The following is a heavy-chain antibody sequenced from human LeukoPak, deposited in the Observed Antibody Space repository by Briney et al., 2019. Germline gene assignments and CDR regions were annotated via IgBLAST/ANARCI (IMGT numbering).Heavy chain of an antibody. Sequence: ASVTVSCKASGYTFTSYGISWVRHAHGQGLEWMGWISAYNGNTNYAQKLQGRVTMPTATSTSTAYMELRSLRSDDTAVYYCARSDRGRYYFDYWGQGTLVTVSS. CDR3: ARSDRGRYYFDY. CDR2: ISAYNGNT. J-gene: IGHJ4*02. V-gene: IGHV1-18*01. CDR1: GYTFTSYG. D-gene: IGHD1-14*01.